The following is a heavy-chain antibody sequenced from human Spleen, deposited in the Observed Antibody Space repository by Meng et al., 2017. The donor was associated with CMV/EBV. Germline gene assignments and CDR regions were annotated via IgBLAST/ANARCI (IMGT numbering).Heavy chain of an antibody. CDR3: ARRISFCTGGRCRSYYLDF. D-gene: IGHD2-15*01. J-gene: IGHJ4*02. Sequence: GESLKISCKGSGYTFTNYWIGWVRQMPGRGLEWMGIIHPGDSDIRYSPSFQGQVTFSVDKSNSTVHLQWSSLKASDTAMYYCARRISFCTGGRCRSYYLDFWGQGTLVTVSS. CDR1: GYTFTNYW. CDR2: IHPGDSDI. V-gene: IGHV5-51*01.